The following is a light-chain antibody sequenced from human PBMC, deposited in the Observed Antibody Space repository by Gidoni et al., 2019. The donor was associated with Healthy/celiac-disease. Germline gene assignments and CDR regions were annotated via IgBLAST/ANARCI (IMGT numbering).Light chain of an antibody. CDR1: SSDVGSYNL. CDR2: EGS. V-gene: IGLV2-23*01. CDR3: CSYAGSSTVV. J-gene: IGLJ2*01. Sequence: QSALTQPASESGSPGQSITISCTGTSSDVGSYNLVSWYPQHPGKAPKLMIYEGSKRPSGVSNRFSGSKSGNTASLTISGLQAEDEADYYCCSYAGSSTVVFGGGTKLTVL.